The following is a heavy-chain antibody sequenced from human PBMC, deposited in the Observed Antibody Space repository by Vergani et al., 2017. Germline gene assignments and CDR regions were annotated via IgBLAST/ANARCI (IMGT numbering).Heavy chain of an antibody. Sequence: QVQLQESGPGLVKPSETLSLTCTVSGGSISSYYWSWIRQPPGKGLEWIGYIYYSGSTNYNPSLKSRVTISVDTSKNQFSLKLSSVTAADTAVYYCARERDYYGAVTYGMDVWGQGP. V-gene: IGHV4-59*01. J-gene: IGHJ6*02. CDR1: GGSISSYY. CDR3: ARERDYYGAVTYGMDV. D-gene: IGHD3-10*01. CDR2: IYYSGST.